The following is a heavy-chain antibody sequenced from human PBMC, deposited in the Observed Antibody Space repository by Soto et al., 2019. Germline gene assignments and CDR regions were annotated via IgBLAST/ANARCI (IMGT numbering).Heavy chain of an antibody. Sequence: KPSETLSLTCTVSGGSISDDSYWSWIRQTPGKGLEWIGYIYHTGNTYYNPSLRSRVSISMDKSKSQFSLKLISVTAADTAVYFCARDEYKLLSSVSWFDSWGQGTMVTVS. CDR1: GGSISDDSY. CDR2: IYHTGNT. V-gene: IGHV4-30-4*01. J-gene: IGHJ5*01. CDR3: ARDEYKLLSSVSWFDS. D-gene: IGHD2-2*01.